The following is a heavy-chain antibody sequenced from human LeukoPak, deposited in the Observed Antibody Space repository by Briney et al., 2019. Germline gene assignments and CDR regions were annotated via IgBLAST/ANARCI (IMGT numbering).Heavy chain of an antibody. CDR1: GYTFTSYG. V-gene: IGHV1-18*01. J-gene: IGHJ6*02. Sequence: ASVKVSCKASGYTFTSYGISRVRQAPGQGLEWMGWISAYNGNTNYAQKLQGRVTMTTDTSTSTAYMELRSLRSDDTAVYYCARGDPADYYHGMDVWGQGTTVTVSS. CDR2: ISAYNGNT. CDR3: ARGDPADYYHGMDV.